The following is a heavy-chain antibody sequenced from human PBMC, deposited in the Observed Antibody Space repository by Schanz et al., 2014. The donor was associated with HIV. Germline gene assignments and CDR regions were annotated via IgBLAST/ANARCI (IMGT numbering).Heavy chain of an antibody. V-gene: IGHV3-33*01. D-gene: IGHD1-26*01. CDR1: GFTFSSYG. CDR2: LWHDGTNK. J-gene: IGHJ6*02. Sequence: QVQLVESGGGVVQPGRSLRLSYAASGFTFSSYGMHWVRQAPGKGLEWVAVLWHDGTNKYYVDSVKDRFTISRDNSKNTLYLQMNGLRADDTAVYYCARTSRIVIPDRDPRLSYLYGMDVWGQGTTVTVSS. CDR3: ARTSRIVIPDRDPRLSYLYGMDV.